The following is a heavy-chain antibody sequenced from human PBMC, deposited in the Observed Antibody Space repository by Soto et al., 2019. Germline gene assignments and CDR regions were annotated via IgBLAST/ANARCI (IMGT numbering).Heavy chain of an antibody. Sequence: SETLSLTCVVSGYFISSGYHWGWIRQPPGKGLEWIGSIYHSGTTYYNPSLKSRVTLSVDTSKNESSLRLTSVTAVDTAVYYCARDSYNLSDYWGQGALVTVSS. V-gene: IGHV4-38-2*02. J-gene: IGHJ4*02. CDR3: ARDSYNLSDY. CDR1: GYFISSGYH. CDR2: IYHSGTT. D-gene: IGHD1-1*01.